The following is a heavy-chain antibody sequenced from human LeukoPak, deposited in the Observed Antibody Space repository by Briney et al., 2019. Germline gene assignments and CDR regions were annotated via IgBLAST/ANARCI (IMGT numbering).Heavy chain of an antibody. J-gene: IGHJ6*03. CDR3: ARSYYGSGREYYYMDV. CDR2: IYYSGST. V-gene: IGHV4-39*07. D-gene: IGHD3-10*01. Sequence: SETLSLTCTVSGGSISSSSYYWGWIRQPPGKGLEWLGSIYYSGSTYDNPSLKSGITISVDTSKNQFSLKLSSVTAADTAVYYCARSYYGSGREYYYMDVWGKGTTVTISS. CDR1: GGSISSSSYY.